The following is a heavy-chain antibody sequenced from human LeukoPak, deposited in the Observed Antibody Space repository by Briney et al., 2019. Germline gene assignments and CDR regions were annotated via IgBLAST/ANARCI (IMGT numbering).Heavy chain of an antibody. J-gene: IGHJ4*02. CDR2: IRYDGSNK. CDR3: AKDRAMVRGVIITTDY. Sequence: GSLRLSCAAAGFTFSSYGMHWVRQAPGKGLERVAFIRYDGSNKYYADSVKGRFTISRDNSKNTLYLQMNSLRAEDTAVYYCAKDRAMVRGVIITTDYWGQGTLVTVSS. CDR1: GFTFSSYG. V-gene: IGHV3-30*02. D-gene: IGHD3-10*01.